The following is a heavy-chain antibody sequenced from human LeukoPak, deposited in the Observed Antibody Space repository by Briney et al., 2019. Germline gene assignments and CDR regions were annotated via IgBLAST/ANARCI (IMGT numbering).Heavy chain of an antibody. J-gene: IGHJ4*02. V-gene: IGHV3-74*01. Sequence: GGPLRLSCVASGNYWMHWVRQAPGKGLVWVSHINSDGSWTSYADSVKGRFTISKDNAKNTVYLQMNSLRAEDTAVYYCVSFYETYWGRGTLVTVSS. CDR2: INSDGSWT. CDR3: VSFYETY. CDR1: GNYW. D-gene: IGHD2/OR15-2a*01.